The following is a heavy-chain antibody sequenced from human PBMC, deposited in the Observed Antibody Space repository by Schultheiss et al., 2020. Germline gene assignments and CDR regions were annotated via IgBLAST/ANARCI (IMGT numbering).Heavy chain of an antibody. J-gene: IGHJ6*04. CDR1: GFTFSSYG. CDR3: AKTVLRFLEWLPGPYYYYGMDV. D-gene: IGHD3-3*01. CDR2: ISYDGSNK. V-gene: IGHV3-30*18. Sequence: GGSLRLSCAASGFTFSSYGMHWVRQAPGKGLEWVAVISYDGSNKYYADSVKGRFTISRDNSKNTLYLQMNSLRAEDTAVYYCAKTVLRFLEWLPGPYYYYGMDVWGKGTTVTVSS.